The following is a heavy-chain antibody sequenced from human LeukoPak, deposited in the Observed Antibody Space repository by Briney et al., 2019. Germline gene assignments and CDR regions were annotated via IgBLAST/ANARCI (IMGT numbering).Heavy chain of an antibody. CDR3: ARRSSKNWFDP. Sequence: ETSETLSLTCTVSGGSISSSSYYWGWIRQPPGKGLEWIGSIYYSGSTYYNPSLKSRVTISVDTSKNQFSLKLSSVTAADTAVYYCARRSSKNWFDPWGQGTLVTVSS. CDR1: GGSISSSSYY. CDR2: IYYSGST. V-gene: IGHV4-39*07. J-gene: IGHJ5*02.